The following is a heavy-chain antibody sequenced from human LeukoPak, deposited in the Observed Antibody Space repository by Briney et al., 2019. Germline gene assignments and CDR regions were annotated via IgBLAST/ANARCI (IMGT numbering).Heavy chain of an antibody. Sequence: GSSVKVSYKASGDIFNSYSISWVRQAPGEGLEWVGDTIPMFGSANYAEKLQGRVTITTDHSTSTAFLKLSSLSSEDTAVYYCARVGRSRGALPNPNHYLDVWGKGTTVIVSS. CDR3: ARVGRSRGALPNPNHYLDV. CDR2: TIPMFGSA. CDR1: GDIFNSYS. D-gene: IGHD1-26*01. J-gene: IGHJ6*03. V-gene: IGHV1-69*05.